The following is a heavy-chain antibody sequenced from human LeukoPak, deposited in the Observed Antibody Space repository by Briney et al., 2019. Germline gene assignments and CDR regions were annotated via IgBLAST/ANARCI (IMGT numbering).Heavy chain of an antibody. J-gene: IGHJ4*02. CDR2: VNDSGST. CDR3: ARSSGRD. CDR1: GGSFSGYY. D-gene: IGHD3-10*01. V-gene: IGHV4-34*01. Sequence: SETLSLTCAVYGGSFSGYYWSWIRQPPGKGLEWIGEVNDSGSTKYNLSLKSRVTISVDKSKNQFSLKLSSVTAADTAVYYCARSSGRDWGQGTLVTVSS.